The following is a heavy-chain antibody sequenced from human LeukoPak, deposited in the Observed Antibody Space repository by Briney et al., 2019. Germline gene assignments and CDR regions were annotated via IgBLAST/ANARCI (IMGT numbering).Heavy chain of an antibody. CDR3: ARGGSSLSAGGRLNYYYGMDV. J-gene: IGHJ6*02. V-gene: IGHV3-21*01. D-gene: IGHD6-6*01. CDR1: GFTFSSYS. CDR2: ISSSSSYI. Sequence: PGGSLRLSCAASGFTFSSYSMNWVRQAPGKGLEWVSSISSSSSYIYYADSVKGRFTISRDNAKNSLYLQMNSLRAEDTAVYYCARGGSSLSAGGRLNYYYGMDVWGQGTTVTVSS.